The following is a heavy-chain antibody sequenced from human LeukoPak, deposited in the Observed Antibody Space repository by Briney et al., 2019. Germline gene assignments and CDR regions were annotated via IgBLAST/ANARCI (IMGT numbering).Heavy chain of an antibody. J-gene: IGHJ4*02. CDR2: MYSSGSS. CDR3: ARVGPYSSSWHFDY. V-gene: IGHV4-4*07. CDR1: GGSISSYY. D-gene: IGHD6-13*01. Sequence: PSETLSLTCTVSGGSISSYYWSWIRQPAGKGLEWIGRMYSSGSSNYNPSLKSRVTMSVDRSKNQFSLKLSSVTAADTAVYYCARVGPYSSSWHFDYWGQGTLVTVSS.